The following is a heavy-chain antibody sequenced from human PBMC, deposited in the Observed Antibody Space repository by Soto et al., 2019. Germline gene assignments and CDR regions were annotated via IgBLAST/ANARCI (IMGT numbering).Heavy chain of an antibody. CDR2: ISGSGGST. CDR3: AKWMLYSSSSMNYYYYGMDV. D-gene: IGHD6-6*01. V-gene: IGHV3-23*01. J-gene: IGHJ6*02. Sequence: GGSLRLSCAASGFTFSSYAMSWVRQAPGKGLEWVSAISGSGGSTYYADSVKGRFTISRDNSKNTLYLQMNSLRAEDTAVYYCAKWMLYSSSSMNYYYYGMDVWGQGTTVTVSS. CDR1: GFTFSSYA.